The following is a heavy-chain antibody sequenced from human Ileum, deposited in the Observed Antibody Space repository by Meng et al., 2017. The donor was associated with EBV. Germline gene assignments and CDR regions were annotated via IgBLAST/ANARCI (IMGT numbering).Heavy chain of an antibody. Sequence: LQELGPGRVKPSGNLSLTWAVSGGSISSSNWWSWVRQAPGKGLEWIGEIHHTESTNYNPSLKSRVTISVDKSKNQFSLKLSSVTAADTAVYYCARESYSDSSGYYSLDYWGQGSLVTVSS. D-gene: IGHD3-22*01. CDR1: GGSISSSNW. CDR2: IHHTEST. J-gene: IGHJ4*02. V-gene: IGHV4-4*02. CDR3: ARESYSDSSGYYSLDY.